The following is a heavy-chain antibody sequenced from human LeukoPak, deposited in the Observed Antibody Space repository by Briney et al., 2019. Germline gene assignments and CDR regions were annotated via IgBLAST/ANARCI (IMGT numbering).Heavy chain of an antibody. V-gene: IGHV4-39*07. CDR3: ARDRVAGIDY. D-gene: IGHD6-19*01. CDR2: IYYSGST. Sequence: PSETLSLTCTVSGGSISSSSYYWGWIRQPPGKGLEWIGSIYYSGSTNYNPSLKSRVTISVDTSKNQFSLKLSSVTAADTAVYYCARDRVAGIDYWGQGTLVTVSS. J-gene: IGHJ4*02. CDR1: GGSISSSSYY.